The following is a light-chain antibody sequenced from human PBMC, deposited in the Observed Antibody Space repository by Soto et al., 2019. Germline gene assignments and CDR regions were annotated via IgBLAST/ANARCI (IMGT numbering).Light chain of an antibody. CDR3: QSYDSSLSGDV. V-gene: IGLV1-40*01. CDR2: DNN. CDR1: SSNIGAGYE. J-gene: IGLJ1*01. Sequence: QSVLTQPPSVSEAPGQRVTISCTGSSSNIGAGYEVHWYQQLPGTAPKLLIYDNNNRPSGVPDRFSGSKSGTSASLAITGLQAEDEAEYYCQSYDSSLSGDVFGAGTKLTVL.